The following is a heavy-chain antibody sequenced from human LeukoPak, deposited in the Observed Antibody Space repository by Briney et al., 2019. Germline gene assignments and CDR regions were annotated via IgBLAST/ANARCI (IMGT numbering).Heavy chain of an antibody. CDR2: ISHSGST. V-gene: IGHV4-4*02. Sequence: SETLSLTCAVSGGSISSNNWWSWVRPPPGKGLEWIGEISHSGSTGYNPSLKSRVTISVDTSKNQFSLKVSSVTAADTAVYYCARAPVPAASFDPWGQGTLVTVSS. CDR3: ARAPVPAASFDP. J-gene: IGHJ5*02. CDR1: GGSISSNNW. D-gene: IGHD2-2*01.